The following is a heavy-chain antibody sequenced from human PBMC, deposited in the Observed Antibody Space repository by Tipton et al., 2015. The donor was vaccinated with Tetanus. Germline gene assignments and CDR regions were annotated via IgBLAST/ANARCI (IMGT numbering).Heavy chain of an antibody. CDR3: AKEVAVAGTLATTFDY. D-gene: IGHD6-19*01. J-gene: IGHJ4*02. V-gene: IGHV3-23*01. Sequence: CAASGFTFSSYAMSWVRQAPGKGLEWVSAISGSGGSTYYADSVKGRFTISRDNSKNTLYLQMNSLRAEDTAVYYCAKEVAVAGTLATTFDYWGQGTLVTVSS. CDR1: GFTFSSYA. CDR2: ISGSGGST.